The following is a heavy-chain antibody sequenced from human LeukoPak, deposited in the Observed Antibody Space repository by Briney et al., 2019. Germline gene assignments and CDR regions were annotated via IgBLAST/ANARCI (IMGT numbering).Heavy chain of an antibody. V-gene: IGHV3-53*01. D-gene: IGHD2-2*01. CDR3: TKMQGFCTGSSCYPRTFDI. J-gene: IGHJ3*02. CDR1: GFTVSSNY. Sequence: PGGSLRLSCAASGFTVSSNYMSWVRQAPGKGPEWVSVIYSGGSTYYSDSVKGRFTISRDNSKNTVYLHINSLRAEDTAVYYCTKMQGFCTGSSCYPRTFDIWGQGTMVSVSS. CDR2: IYSGGST.